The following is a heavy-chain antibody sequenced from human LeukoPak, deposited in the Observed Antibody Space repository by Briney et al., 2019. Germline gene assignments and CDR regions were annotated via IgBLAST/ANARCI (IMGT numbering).Heavy chain of an antibody. J-gene: IGHJ4*02. CDR1: GFTFSSYS. CDR3: AREGSIVPHQDLDY. V-gene: IGHV3-21*01. Sequence: GGSLRLSCAASGFTFSSYSMNWVRQAPGKGLEWASSINSRGSGEYYADSVKGRFTISRDNAKNSLYLQMNSLRVEDTAVYYCAREGSIVPHQDLDYWGQVSLLTVSS. D-gene: IGHD2-8*01. CDR2: INSRGSGE.